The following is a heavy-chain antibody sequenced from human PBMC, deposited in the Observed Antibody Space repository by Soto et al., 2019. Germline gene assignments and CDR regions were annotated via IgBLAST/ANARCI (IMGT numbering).Heavy chain of an antibody. Sequence: QVQLQQWGAGLLKPSETLSLTCAVYGGSFSGYYWSWIRQPPGKGLEWIGEINHSGSTNYNPSLKSRVTISVDTSKNQFSLKLSAVTAADTAVYYCARLKKAGKALYYWGQGTLVTVSS. V-gene: IGHV4-34*01. J-gene: IGHJ4*02. CDR2: INHSGST. CDR3: ARLKKAGKALYY. CDR1: GGSFSGYY.